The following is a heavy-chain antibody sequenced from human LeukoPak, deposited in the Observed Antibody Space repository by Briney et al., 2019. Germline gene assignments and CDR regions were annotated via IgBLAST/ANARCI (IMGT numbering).Heavy chain of an antibody. D-gene: IGHD3-9*01. V-gene: IGHV4-59*01. CDR2: IYHSGST. CDR3: ARAPYYDILTGYFRPTGGYYYYYGMDV. J-gene: IGHJ6*02. CDR1: GGSISSYY. Sequence: SETLSLTCTVPGGSISSYYWSWIRQPPGKGLEWIGYIYHSGSTNYNPSLKSRVTISVDTSKNQFPLKLSSVTAADTAVYYCARAPYYDILTGYFRPTGGYYYYYGMDVWGQGTTVTVSS.